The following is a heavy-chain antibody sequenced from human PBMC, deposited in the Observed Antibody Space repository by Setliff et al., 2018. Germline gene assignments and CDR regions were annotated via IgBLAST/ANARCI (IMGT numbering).Heavy chain of an antibody. Sequence: GASVKVSCKASGDTFSTYALSWVRQAPGQGLEWMGGIIPLLETAKYAQKFQGRVTITADESTSTVYMELTSLRVEDTAVYYCARGKLDVVAAGGKFCAMDVWGQGTAVTVSS. J-gene: IGHJ6*02. V-gene: IGHV1-69*13. D-gene: IGHD6-13*01. CDR1: GDTFSTYA. CDR3: ARGKLDVVAAGGKFCAMDV. CDR2: IIPLLETA.